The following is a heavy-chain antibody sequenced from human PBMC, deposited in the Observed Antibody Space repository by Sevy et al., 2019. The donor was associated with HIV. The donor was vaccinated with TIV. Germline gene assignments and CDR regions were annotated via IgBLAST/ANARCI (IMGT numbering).Heavy chain of an antibody. V-gene: IGHV3-74*01. J-gene: IGHJ4*02. CDR3: ARGIGKSGAF. D-gene: IGHD1-26*01. Sequence: GGSLRLSCKCSGFSLSAYWMHWVRQLPGKGLDWVSHINNDGSVRQYADSMKGRFTISRDNVRNTLYLQVESLRAEDAGVYYCARGIGKSGAFWGQGTLVTVSS. CDR1: GFSLSAYW. CDR2: INNDGSVR.